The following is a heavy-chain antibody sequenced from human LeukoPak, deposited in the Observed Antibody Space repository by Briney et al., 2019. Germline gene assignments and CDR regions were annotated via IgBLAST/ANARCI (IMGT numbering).Heavy chain of an antibody. D-gene: IGHD6-19*01. CDR1: GFTFSSYG. V-gene: IGHV3-30*18. J-gene: IGHJ4*02. Sequence: GRSLRLSCAASGFTFSSYGMHWVRQAPGKGLEWVAVISYGGSNKYYADSVKGRFTISRDNSKNTLYLQMNRLRAEDTAVYYCAKTAVAGTSVYFDYWGQGTLVTVSS. CDR2: ISYGGSNK. CDR3: AKTAVAGTSVYFDY.